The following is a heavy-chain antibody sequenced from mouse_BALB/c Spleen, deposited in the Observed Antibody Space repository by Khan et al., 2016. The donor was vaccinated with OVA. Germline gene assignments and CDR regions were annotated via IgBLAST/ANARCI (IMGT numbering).Heavy chain of an antibody. V-gene: IGHV3-2*02. Sequence: EVKLMESGPGLVKPSQSLSLTCTVTGYSITSGYGWNWIRQFPGNKLEWMGYISYSGSTNYNPSLKSRISITRDTSKKQFFLQLNSVTTEDTATYYGARSAMIEYWGQGTTLTVSS. D-gene: IGHD2-3*01. CDR2: ISYSGST. J-gene: IGHJ2*01. CDR3: ARSAMIEY. CDR1: GYSITSGYG.